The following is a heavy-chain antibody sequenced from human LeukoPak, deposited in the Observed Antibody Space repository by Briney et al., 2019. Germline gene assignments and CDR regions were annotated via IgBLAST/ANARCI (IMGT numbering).Heavy chain of an antibody. CDR1: GFTFDDYA. CDR2: ISWNSGSI. J-gene: IGHJ4*02. D-gene: IGHD3-22*01. CDR3: AKGLAYYDSGFDY. V-gene: IGHV3-9*01. Sequence: GRSLRLSCAASGFTFDDYAMHWVRQAPGKGLEWVSGISWNSGSIGYADSVKGRFTISRDNAKNSLYLQMNSLRAEDTALYYCAKGLAYYDSGFDYWGQGTLVTVSS.